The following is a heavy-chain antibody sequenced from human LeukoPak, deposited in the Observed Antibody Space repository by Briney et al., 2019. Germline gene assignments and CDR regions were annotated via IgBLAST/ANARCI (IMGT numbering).Heavy chain of an antibody. V-gene: IGHV3-72*01. J-gene: IGHJ4*02. D-gene: IGHD1-26*01. CDR3: AKKRSGSNYPFDY. Sequence: GGSLRLXCAASGFTFSDHHMDWVRQAPGKELEWVGRSKDKANRYTTEYAASVKGRFTISRDDSKKSVYLQMNSLKTEDTAVYYCAKKRSGSNYPFDYWGQGTLVTVSS. CDR1: GFTFSDHH. CDR2: SKDKANRYTT.